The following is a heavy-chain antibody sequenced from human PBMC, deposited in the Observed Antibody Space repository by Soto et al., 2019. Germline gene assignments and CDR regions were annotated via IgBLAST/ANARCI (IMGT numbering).Heavy chain of an antibody. D-gene: IGHD6-13*01. CDR2: ISSNSAYI. CDR3: TRDASRDSSARGWFDP. Sequence: PGGSLRLSCAASGFTFRSFTMNWVRQAPGKGLEWVSTISSNSAYIYYTDALRGRFNTSRDNAKISLHLQMNSLRAEDTAVYYCTRDASRDSSARGWFDPWGPGTLVTVTS. CDR1: GFTFRSFT. V-gene: IGHV3-21*01. J-gene: IGHJ5*02.